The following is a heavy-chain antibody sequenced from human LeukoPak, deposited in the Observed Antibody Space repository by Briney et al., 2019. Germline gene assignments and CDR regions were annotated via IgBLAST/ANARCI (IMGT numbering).Heavy chain of an antibody. J-gene: IGHJ4*02. Sequence: SETLSLACTVSGGSISSYYWSWIRQPPGKGLEWIGYIYYSGSTNYNPSLKSRVTISVDTSKNQFSLKLSSVTAADTAVYYCARAGGSGWVDYWGQGTLVTVSS. CDR2: IYYSGST. V-gene: IGHV4-59*01. D-gene: IGHD6-19*01. CDR1: GGSISSYY. CDR3: ARAGGSGWVDY.